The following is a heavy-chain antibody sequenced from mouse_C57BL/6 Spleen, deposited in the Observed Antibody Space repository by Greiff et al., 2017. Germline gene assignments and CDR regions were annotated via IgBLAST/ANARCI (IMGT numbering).Heavy chain of an antibody. D-gene: IGHD1-1*01. CDR3: TRATNYYGSSYGDWYFDV. CDR1: GFTFSSYA. V-gene: IGHV5-9-1*02. CDR2: ISSGGDYI. Sequence: EVQLVESGEGLVKPGGSLKLSCAASGFTFSSYAMSWVRQTPEKRLEWVAYISSGGDYIYYADTVKGRFTISRDNARNTLYLQMSSRKSEDTAMXYCTRATNYYGSSYGDWYFDVWGTGTTVTVSS. J-gene: IGHJ1*03.